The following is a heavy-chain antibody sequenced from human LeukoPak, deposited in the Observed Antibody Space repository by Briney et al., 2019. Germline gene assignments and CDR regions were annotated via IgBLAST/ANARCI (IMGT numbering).Heavy chain of an antibody. V-gene: IGHV3-7*03. CDR1: GFTLVDYW. D-gene: IGHD3-16*01. CDR3: ARSRAAVVMGELIPSFYYGMDV. J-gene: IGHJ6*02. Sequence: GGSLRLSCAASGFTLVDYWMSWVRQVPGKGLEWVATIKQDGGERYYVDSVEGRFTISRDNGKTSVYLQMNSLRADDTAVYYCARSRAAVVMGELIPSFYYGMDVWGQGTTVTVSS. CDR2: IKQDGGER.